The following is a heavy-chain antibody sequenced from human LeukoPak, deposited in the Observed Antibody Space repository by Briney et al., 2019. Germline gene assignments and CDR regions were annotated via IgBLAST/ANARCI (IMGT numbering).Heavy chain of an antibody. CDR2: IKQDGSAQ. Sequence: GGSLRLSCAASGFTFSDYWMSWVRQAPGKGLEWVANIKQDGSAQYYVESVKGRFTIARDNAKNSLYLQMNSLRAEDTALYYCARDRGYDGFDIWGQGTTVTVSS. CDR1: GFTFSDYW. CDR3: ARDRGYDGFDI. D-gene: IGHD3-22*01. J-gene: IGHJ3*02. V-gene: IGHV3-7*01.